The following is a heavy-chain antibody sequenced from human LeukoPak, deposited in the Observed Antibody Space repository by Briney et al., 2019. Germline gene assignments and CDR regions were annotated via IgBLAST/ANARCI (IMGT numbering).Heavy chain of an antibody. Sequence: PSETLSLTCTVSGGSISSYYWSWIRQPPGKGLEWIGEINHSGSTNYNPSLKSRVTISVDTSKNQFSLKLSSVTAADTAVYYCARRVFFPYGMDVWGQGTTVTVSS. CDR1: GGSISSYY. D-gene: IGHD2/OR15-2a*01. CDR3: ARRVFFPYGMDV. CDR2: INHSGST. J-gene: IGHJ6*02. V-gene: IGHV4-34*01.